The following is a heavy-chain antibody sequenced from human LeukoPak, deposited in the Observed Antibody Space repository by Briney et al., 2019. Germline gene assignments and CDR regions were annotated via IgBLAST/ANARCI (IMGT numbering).Heavy chain of an antibody. CDR1: GYSISSGYY. J-gene: IGHJ2*01. CDR2: IYHSGST. Sequence: NPSETLSLTCTVSGYSISSGYYWGWIRQPPGKGLEWIGSIYHSGSTYYNPSLKSRVTISVDTSKNQLSLKLSSVTAADTAVYYCARAGAYCGGDCYFPADWYFDLWGRGTLVTVSS. D-gene: IGHD2-21*01. V-gene: IGHV4-38-2*02. CDR3: ARAGAYCGGDCYFPADWYFDL.